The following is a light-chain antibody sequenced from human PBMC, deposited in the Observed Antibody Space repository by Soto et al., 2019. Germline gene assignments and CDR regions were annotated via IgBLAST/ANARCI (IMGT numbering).Light chain of an antibody. CDR3: QRYNKRRET. CDR2: VAS. J-gene: IGKJ1*01. CDR1: ESVSSN. Sequence: EIAMTQSPATMSVSPGARATSSCRASESVSSNLACYQQKPGPAPRLLILVASTRATVIAGRFSGSGCGTDFALTVSILQSEHVEVYTCQRYNKRRETFGQGTKVDI. V-gene: IGKV3-15*01.